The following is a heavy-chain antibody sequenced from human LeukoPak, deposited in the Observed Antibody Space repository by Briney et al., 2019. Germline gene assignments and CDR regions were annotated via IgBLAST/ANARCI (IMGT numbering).Heavy chain of an antibody. J-gene: IGHJ4*02. CDR3: TRVWLQYFDY. CDR2: IRSKTYDGTT. D-gene: IGHD5-24*01. Sequence: PGGSLRLSCTASGFTFGDYAISSVRQAPGNGLEGVSFIRSKTYDGTTEYAASVKGRFTISRDDSKRIAYLQMNSLKTDDTAVYYCTRVWLQYFDYWGQGTLITVSS. CDR1: GFTFGDYA. V-gene: IGHV3-49*04.